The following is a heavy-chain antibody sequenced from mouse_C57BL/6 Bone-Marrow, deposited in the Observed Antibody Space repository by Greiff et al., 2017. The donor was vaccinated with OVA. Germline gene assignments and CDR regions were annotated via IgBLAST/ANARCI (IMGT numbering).Heavy chain of an antibody. J-gene: IGHJ2*01. V-gene: IGHV1-19*01. D-gene: IGHD1-1*01. CDR2: INPYNGGT. Sequence: EVKLQESGPVLVKPGASVKMSCKASGYTFTDYYMNWVKQSHGKSLEWIGVINPYNGGTSYNQKFKGKATLTVDKSSSTAYMELNSLTSEDSAVYYCATPYYYGSSYDYWGQGTTLTVSS. CDR3: ATPYYYGSSYDY. CDR1: GYTFTDYY.